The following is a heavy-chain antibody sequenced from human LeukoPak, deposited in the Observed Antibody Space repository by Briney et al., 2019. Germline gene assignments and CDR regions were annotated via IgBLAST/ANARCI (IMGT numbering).Heavy chain of an antibody. CDR2: IWYDGSNK. D-gene: IGHD2-21*02. V-gene: IGHV3-33*01. J-gene: IGHJ3*02. Sequence: GRSLRLSCAASGFTFSSYGMHWVRQAPGEGLEWVAVIWYDGSNKYYADSVKGRFTISRDNSKNTLYLQMNSLRAEDTAVYYCARERVVTATDAFDIWGQGTMVTVSS. CDR1: GFTFSSYG. CDR3: ARERVVTATDAFDI.